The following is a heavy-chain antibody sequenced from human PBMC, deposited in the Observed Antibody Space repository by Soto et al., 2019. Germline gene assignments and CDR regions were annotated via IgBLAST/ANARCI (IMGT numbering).Heavy chain of an antibody. J-gene: IGHJ4*02. CDR2: IKQDGSET. V-gene: IGHV3-7*01. CDR3: GREGYPLHRYSAGY. Sequence: VQLVESGGDLVQPGGSLRLSCAASGVTIRTYWMSWVRQAPGKGLEWVANIKQDGSETYYVDSVKGRFTISRDNDKNSLDLQMNSLRVEDTAVYYCGREGYPLHRYSAGYWGQGTLVAVSS. D-gene: IGHD1-26*01. CDR1: GVTIRTYW.